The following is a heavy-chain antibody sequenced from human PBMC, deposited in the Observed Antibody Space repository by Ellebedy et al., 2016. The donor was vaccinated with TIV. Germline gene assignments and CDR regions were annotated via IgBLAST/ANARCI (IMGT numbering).Heavy chain of an antibody. Sequence: MPGGSLRLSCDVSGGSININTWWSWVRQPPGKGLEWIGQISHSGSTVYSPSLRSRVIISVDQSRNQFSLTLSSVTAADTAVYYCASGYDYVWGSYRYGDYYFMDVWGKGTTVTVSS. D-gene: IGHD3-16*02. J-gene: IGHJ6*03. CDR1: GGSININTW. CDR3: ASGYDYVWGSYRYGDYYFMDV. V-gene: IGHV4-4*02. CDR2: ISHSGST.